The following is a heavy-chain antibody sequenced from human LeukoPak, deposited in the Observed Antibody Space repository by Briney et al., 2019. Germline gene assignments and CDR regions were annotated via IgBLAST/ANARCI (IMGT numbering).Heavy chain of an antibody. CDR3: SRVLTSISR. CDR2: INPNSGNT. J-gene: IGHJ4*02. V-gene: IGHV1-8*01. Sequence: GASVKVSCKASGYTFSTYDINWVRQATGPGLEWMGWINPNSGNTGFEHKFHGRVTMTMHSSINTAYVDLGSLSAEDTSGYFFSRVLTSISRWGQATLVTAPS. CDR1: GYTFSTYD. D-gene: IGHD1-1*01.